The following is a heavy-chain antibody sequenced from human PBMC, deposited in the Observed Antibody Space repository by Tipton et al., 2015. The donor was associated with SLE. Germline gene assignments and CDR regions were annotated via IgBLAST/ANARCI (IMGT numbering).Heavy chain of an antibody. Sequence: QVQLVQSGAEVKKPGASVKVSCKASGYTFTSYGISWVRQAPGQGLEWMGWISAYNGNTNYAQKLQGRVTMTTDTSTSTAYMELRSLRSDDTAVYYCARGPSPFITIFGVLNTHYFDYWGQGTLVTVSS. J-gene: IGHJ4*02. CDR1: GYTFTSYG. CDR3: ARGPSPFITIFGVLNTHYFDY. V-gene: IGHV1-18*04. D-gene: IGHD3-3*01. CDR2: ISAYNGNT.